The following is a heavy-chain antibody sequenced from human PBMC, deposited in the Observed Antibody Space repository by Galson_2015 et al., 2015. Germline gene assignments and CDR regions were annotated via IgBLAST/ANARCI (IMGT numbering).Heavy chain of an antibody. Sequence: SLRLSCAASGFTFDDYAMNWVRLVPGKGLEWVSTISWNSGTVGYADSVKGRFTISRDNAKGTLYLQMNSLRGEDTAVYHCAKATMLRGEFYFYGMDVWGQGTTVTVS. CDR1: GFTFDDYA. CDR3: AKATMLRGEFYFYGMDV. CDR2: ISWNSGTV. D-gene: IGHD3-10*01. J-gene: IGHJ6*02. V-gene: IGHV3-9*01.